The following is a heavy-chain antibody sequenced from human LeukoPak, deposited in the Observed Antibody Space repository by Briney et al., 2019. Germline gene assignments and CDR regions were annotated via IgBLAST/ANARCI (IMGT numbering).Heavy chain of an antibody. CDR1: GFTCSGSA. V-gene: IGHV3-73*01. D-gene: IGHD1-26*01. CDR3: TRDSGTYNWLDP. J-gene: IGHJ5*02. Sequence: GGSLRLSCAASGFTCSGSAIHWVRQSSGKGLEWVGHIDKKDNFYATTSAASVTGRFTISRDDSKNTAYLQMNSLETEDTALYYCTRDSGTYNWLDPWGQGTLVTVSS. CDR2: IDKKDNFYAT.